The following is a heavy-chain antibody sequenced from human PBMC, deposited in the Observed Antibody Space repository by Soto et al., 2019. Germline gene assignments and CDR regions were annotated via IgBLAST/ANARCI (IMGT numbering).Heavy chain of an antibody. CDR2: IWYDGSNK. V-gene: IGHV3-33*01. Sequence: QVQLVESGGGVVQPGRSLRLSCAASGFTFSSYGMHWVRQAPGKGLEWVAVIWYDGSNKYYADSVKGRFTISRDNSKNTLHLQMNSLRAEDTAVYYCARESLVATTDYWGQGTLVTVSS. J-gene: IGHJ4*02. CDR1: GFTFSSYG. CDR3: ARESLVATTDY. D-gene: IGHD5-12*01.